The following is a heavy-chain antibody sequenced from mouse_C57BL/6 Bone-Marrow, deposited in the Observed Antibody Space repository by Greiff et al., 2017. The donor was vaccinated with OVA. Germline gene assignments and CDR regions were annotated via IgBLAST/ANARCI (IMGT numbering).Heavy chain of an antibody. CDR2: IYPGDGDT. CDR3: ARSLNLYFDY. D-gene: IGHD4-1*02. Sequence: QVHVKQSGPELVKPGASVKISCKASGYAFSSSWMNWVKQRPGKGLEWIGRIYPGDGDTNYNGKFKGKATLTADKSSSTAYMQLSSLTSEDSAVYFCARSLNLYFDYWGQGTTLTVSS. J-gene: IGHJ2*01. CDR1: GYAFSSSW. V-gene: IGHV1-82*01.